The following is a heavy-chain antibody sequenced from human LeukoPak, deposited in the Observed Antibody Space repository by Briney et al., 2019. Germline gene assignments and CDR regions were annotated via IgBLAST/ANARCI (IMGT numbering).Heavy chain of an antibody. Sequence: ASVKVSCKASGYTFTSYGISWVRQAPGQGLEWMGWISAYNGNTNYAQKLQGRVTMTTDTSTSTAHMELRSLRSDDTAVYYCARANGELHHYYMDVWGKGTTVTISS. D-gene: IGHD3-10*01. CDR3: ARANGELHHYYMDV. CDR1: GYTFTSYG. CDR2: ISAYNGNT. V-gene: IGHV1-18*01. J-gene: IGHJ6*03.